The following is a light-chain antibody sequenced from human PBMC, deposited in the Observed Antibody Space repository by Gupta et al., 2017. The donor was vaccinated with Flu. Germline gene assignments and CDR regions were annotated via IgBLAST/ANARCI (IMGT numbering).Light chain of an antibody. CDR3: EQADSYPFT. CDR1: QGMGSY. CDR2: ATS. J-gene: IGKJ3*01. Sequence: PSFMSASVGDRVTISCRASQGMGSYLAWYQQKPGRAPKLLIYATSTLQSGVPSRFSGSGSGTEFTLTIDNLQPEDFANYYCEQADSYPFTFGPGTTVDVK. V-gene: IGKV1-9*01.